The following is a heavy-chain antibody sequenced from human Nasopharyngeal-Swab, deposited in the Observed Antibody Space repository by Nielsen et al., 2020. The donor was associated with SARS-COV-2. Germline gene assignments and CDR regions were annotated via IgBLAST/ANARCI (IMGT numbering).Heavy chain of an antibody. Sequence: SETLSLTCTVSSGSISSYYWSWIRQPPGKGLEWIGYIYYTGSTNYNPSLKSRVTISLDTSKKQFSLKLNSVTAADTAVYYCARVPVVVVAGTVTGHYCMDVWDKGTTVTVSS. CDR3: ARVPVVVVAGTVTGHYCMDV. CDR2: IYYTGST. CDR1: SGSISSYY. V-gene: IGHV4-59*01. D-gene: IGHD2-15*01. J-gene: IGHJ6*03.